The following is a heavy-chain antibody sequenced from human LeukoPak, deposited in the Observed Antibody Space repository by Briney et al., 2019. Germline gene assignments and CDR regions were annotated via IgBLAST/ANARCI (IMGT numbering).Heavy chain of an antibody. Sequence: GGSLRLSCAASRFTFEIYWMSWVRQAPGKGLEWVANIRKDGSEKNYVDSVKGRFTISRDNAKNSLYLQMNSLRADDTALYYCARHWEGVESDAFDIWGQGTMVTVSS. D-gene: IGHD1-26*01. V-gene: IGHV3-7*04. J-gene: IGHJ3*02. CDR1: RFTFEIYW. CDR2: IRKDGSEK. CDR3: ARHWEGVESDAFDI.